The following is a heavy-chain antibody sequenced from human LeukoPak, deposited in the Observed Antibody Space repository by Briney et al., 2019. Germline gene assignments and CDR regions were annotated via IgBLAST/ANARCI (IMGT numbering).Heavy chain of an antibody. J-gene: IGHJ5*02. CDR2: IYTSGST. CDR1: GGSISSYY. CDR3: ARGGYCSSTSCYFFDP. D-gene: IGHD2-2*01. Sequence: SETLSLTCTASGGSISSYYWSWIRQPAGKGLEWIGRIYTSGSTNYNPSLKSRVTMSVDTSKNQFSLKLSSVTAADTAVYYCARGGYCSSTSCYFFDPWGQGTLVTVSS. V-gene: IGHV4-4*07.